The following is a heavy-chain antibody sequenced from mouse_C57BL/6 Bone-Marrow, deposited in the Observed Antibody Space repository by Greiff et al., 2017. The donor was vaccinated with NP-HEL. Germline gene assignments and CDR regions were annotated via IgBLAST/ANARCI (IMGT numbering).Heavy chain of an antibody. V-gene: IGHV2-6-1*01. J-gene: IGHJ2*01. CDR1: GFSLTSYG. Sequence: VQRVESGPGLVAPSQSLSITCTVSGFSLTSYGVHWVRQPPGKGLEWLVVIWSDGSTTYNSALKSRLSISKDNSKSQVFLKMNSLQTDDTAMYYCARHGYGNYLYFDYWGQGTTLTVSS. CDR3: ARHGYGNYLYFDY. CDR2: IWSDGST. D-gene: IGHD2-10*02.